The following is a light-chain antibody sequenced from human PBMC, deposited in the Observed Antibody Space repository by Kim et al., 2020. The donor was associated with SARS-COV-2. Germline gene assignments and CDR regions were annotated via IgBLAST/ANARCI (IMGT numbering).Light chain of an antibody. CDR3: QQLEYCST. J-gene: IGKJ4*01. V-gene: IGKV3-11*01. CDR2: DAS. CDR1: QSVRSH. Sequence: IVLTQSPATLSLSPGERATLSCRASQSVRSHLAWYQQKPGQNPSLLISDASNRANGIPARFSGSGSGTDFTLTISSLVPEDFAVYYCQQLEYCSTFGGGTKVEIK.